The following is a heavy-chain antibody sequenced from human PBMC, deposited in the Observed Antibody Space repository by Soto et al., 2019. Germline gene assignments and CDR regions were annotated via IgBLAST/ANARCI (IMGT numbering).Heavy chain of an antibody. J-gene: IGHJ5*02. CDR1: GYSFTSHY. CDR3: ARTGSIAVAYWFDP. Sequence: GASVKVSCKAIGYSFTSHYMHWVRQAPGQGLEWMGTIYPGGGNINYAQKFQGRVTMTKDTSTSTAYMELRSLTSDDTAVYYCARTGSIAVAYWFDPWGQGTLVTVSS. D-gene: IGHD6-19*01. V-gene: IGHV1-46*01. CDR2: IYPGGGNI.